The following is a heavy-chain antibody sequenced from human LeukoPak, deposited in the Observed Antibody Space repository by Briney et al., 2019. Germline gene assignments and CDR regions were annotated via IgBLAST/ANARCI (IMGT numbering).Heavy chain of an antibody. D-gene: IGHD4-17*01. V-gene: IGHV3-48*02. CDR1: GFTFSSYN. J-gene: IGHJ4*02. CDR3: ARSGDYGDYTGY. CDR2: ISSSSTNI. Sequence: PGGTLRLSCAASGFTFSSYNMNWVRQAPGKGLEWVSYISSSSTNIQYADSVKGRFTLYRDNAKNSLYLQMNSLRDEDTAVYYCARSGDYGDYTGYWGQGTLVTVSS.